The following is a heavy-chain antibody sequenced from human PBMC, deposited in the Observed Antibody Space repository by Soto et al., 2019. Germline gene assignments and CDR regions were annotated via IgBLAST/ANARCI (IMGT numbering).Heavy chain of an antibody. Sequence: QVQLEESGPGLVKPSQTLSLTCSVSDGSFNTSGFFWNWIRQHPGKGLEWIGYIYNTGSAFYNPSLKSRFDLSVATSNNHFSLRLHSLTVADTAVYFCAKGVVVTGNFDSWGHGTLVTVSS. J-gene: IGHJ4*01. CDR1: DGSFNTSGFF. CDR2: IYNTGSA. CDR3: AKGVVVTGNFDS. V-gene: IGHV4-31*03. D-gene: IGHD3-10*01.